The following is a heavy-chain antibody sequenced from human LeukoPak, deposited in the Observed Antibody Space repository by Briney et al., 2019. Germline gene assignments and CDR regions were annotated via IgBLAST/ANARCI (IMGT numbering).Heavy chain of an antibody. Sequence: SGTLSLTCTVSSGAISTSHWLSWVRQPPGKGLEWIGEIYGSGNTNYNPSLKSRVTMSVDKTRIHLSLKLHSVTAADTAVYYCAREPHYGDYIGWFDPWGQGTLVTVSS. CDR2: IYGSGNT. CDR1: SGAISTSHW. CDR3: AREPHYGDYIGWFDP. J-gene: IGHJ5*02. V-gene: IGHV4-4*02. D-gene: IGHD4-17*01.